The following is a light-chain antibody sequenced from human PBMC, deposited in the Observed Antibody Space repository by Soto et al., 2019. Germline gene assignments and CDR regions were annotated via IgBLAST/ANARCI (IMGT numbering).Light chain of an antibody. Sequence: QSALTQPASVSGSPGQSITISCTGTSGDVGGYYYVSWYQQLPGKAPKLMISEVSNRPSGVSNRFSGSKSGNTASLTISGLRAEDEADYYCSLYIGATTYVFGTGTKVTVL. J-gene: IGLJ1*01. CDR1: SGDVGGYYY. V-gene: IGLV2-14*01. CDR3: SLYIGATTYV. CDR2: EVS.